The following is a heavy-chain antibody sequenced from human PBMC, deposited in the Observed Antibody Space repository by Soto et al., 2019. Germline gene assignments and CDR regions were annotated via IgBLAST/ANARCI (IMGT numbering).Heavy chain of an antibody. CDR1: GFTFSSYE. D-gene: IGHD2-2*01. Sequence: ASGFTFSSYEMNWVRQAPGKGLEWVSYISSSGSTIYYADSVKGRFTISRDNAKNSLYLQMNSLRAEDTAVYYCAREMVDCSSTSCRTNGMDVWGQGTTVTVSS. V-gene: IGHV3-48*03. J-gene: IGHJ6*02. CDR2: ISSSGSTI. CDR3: AREMVDCSSTSCRTNGMDV.